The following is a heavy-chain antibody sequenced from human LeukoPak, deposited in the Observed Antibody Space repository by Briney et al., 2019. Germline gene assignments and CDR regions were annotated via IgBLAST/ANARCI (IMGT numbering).Heavy chain of an antibody. CDR1: GGSFSGYY. CDR3: ARVDYDSSGYYFYYYYGMDV. D-gene: IGHD3-22*01. V-gene: IGHV4-34*01. Sequence: NPSETLSLTCAVYGGSFSGYYWSWIRQPPGKGLEWIGEINHSGSTNYNPSLKGRVTISVDTSKNQFSLKLSSVTAADTAVYYCARVDYDSSGYYFYYYYGMDVWGQGTTVTVSS. J-gene: IGHJ6*02. CDR2: INHSGST.